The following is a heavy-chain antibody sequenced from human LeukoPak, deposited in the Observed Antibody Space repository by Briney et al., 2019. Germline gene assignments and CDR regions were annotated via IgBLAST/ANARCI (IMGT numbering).Heavy chain of an antibody. D-gene: IGHD6-13*01. J-gene: IGHJ4*02. V-gene: IGHV3-30-3*01. CDR2: ISYDGSNK. Sequence: GGSLRLSCAASGFTFSSYAMHWVRQAPGKGLEWVAVISYDGSNKYYADSVKGRFTISRDNSKNTLYLQMNSLRAEDTAVYYCARERAAAAYGLCDYWGQGTLVTVSS. CDR1: GFTFSSYA. CDR3: ARERAAAAYGLCDY.